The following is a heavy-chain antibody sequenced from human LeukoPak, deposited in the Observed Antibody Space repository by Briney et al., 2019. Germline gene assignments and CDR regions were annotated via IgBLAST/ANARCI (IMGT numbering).Heavy chain of an antibody. Sequence: GGSLRLSCAASGFTFSSYAMSWVRQAPGKGLEWVSGISDSGGSTYYADSVKGRFTISRDNSKNTLYLQMNSLRAEDTAVYYCAKSPMVRGVDSRPMDVWGQGTTVTVSS. CDR2: ISDSGGST. CDR1: GFTFSSYA. D-gene: IGHD3-10*01. J-gene: IGHJ6*02. CDR3: AKSPMVRGVDSRPMDV. V-gene: IGHV3-23*01.